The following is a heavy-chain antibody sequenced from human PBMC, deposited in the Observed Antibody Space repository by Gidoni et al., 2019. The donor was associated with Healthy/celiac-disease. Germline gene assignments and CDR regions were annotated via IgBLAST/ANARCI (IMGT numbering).Heavy chain of an antibody. D-gene: IGHD3-9*01. Sequence: RFTISRDDSKNTLDLQMNSLKTEDTAVYYCTTTLGRIVTGYLLYYFDYWGQGTLVTVSS. V-gene: IGHV3-15*01. CDR3: TTTLGRIVTGYLLYYFDY. J-gene: IGHJ4*02.